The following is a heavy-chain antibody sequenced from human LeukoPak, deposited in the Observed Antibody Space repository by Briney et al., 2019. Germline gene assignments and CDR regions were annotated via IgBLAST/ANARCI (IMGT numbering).Heavy chain of an antibody. CDR2: ISAYNCNT. D-gene: IGHD5-18*01. CDR3: ARDSGSGYCYVFGDTDY. Sequence: GSSETVSYMASVYTFTNYGIIGVRQAPGQGREWMGWISAYNCNTNYAQMLQGKVTMSTDTSKSTAYMELRSLSSDDTGVYYCARDSGSGYCYVFGDTDYWGQGTLVTVSS. CDR1: VYTFTNYG. J-gene: IGHJ4*02. V-gene: IGHV1-18*01.